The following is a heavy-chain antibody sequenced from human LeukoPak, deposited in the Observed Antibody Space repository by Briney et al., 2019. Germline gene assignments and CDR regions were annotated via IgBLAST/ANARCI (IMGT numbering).Heavy chain of an antibody. J-gene: IGHJ4*02. CDR3: ARVSRSWYSPLFDY. CDR1: GGSFSGYY. CDR2: INHSGST. V-gene: IGHV4-34*01. D-gene: IGHD6-13*01. Sequence: SETLSLTCAVYGGSFSGYYWSWIRQPPGKGLEWIGEINHSGSTNYSPSLKSRVTISVDTSKNQFSLKLSSVTAADTAVYYCARVSRSWYSPLFDYWGQGTLVTVSS.